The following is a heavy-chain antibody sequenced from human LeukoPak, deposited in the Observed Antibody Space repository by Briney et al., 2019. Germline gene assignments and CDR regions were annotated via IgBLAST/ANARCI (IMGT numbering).Heavy chain of an antibody. J-gene: IGHJ4*02. D-gene: IGHD2-15*01. Sequence: GGSLRLSCAASGFTFSSYSMNWVRQAPGKGLEWVSFIAGSGDITYYAGSVKGRFTISRDNSKNTVSLQMNNLRAEDTAIYYCAKRHRTSGGSCLDSWGQGTLVTVSS. V-gene: IGHV3-23*01. CDR1: GFTFSSYS. CDR2: IAGSGDIT. CDR3: AKRHRTSGGSCLDS.